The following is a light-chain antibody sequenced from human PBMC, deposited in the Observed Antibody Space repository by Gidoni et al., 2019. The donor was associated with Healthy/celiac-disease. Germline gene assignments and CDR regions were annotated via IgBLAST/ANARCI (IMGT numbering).Light chain of an antibody. CDR3: QQYFSTPET. CDR1: RNVLYNSNNKNY. CDR2: WAS. Sequence: DIVMTQSPDSLTVSLGERATINCKSSRNVLYNSNNKNYLAWYQQRPGQPPKLLIYWASTRESGVPDRFSGSGSGTDFTLTISSLQAEDVAVYYCQQYFSTPETFGQXTKLEIK. V-gene: IGKV4-1*01. J-gene: IGKJ2*01.